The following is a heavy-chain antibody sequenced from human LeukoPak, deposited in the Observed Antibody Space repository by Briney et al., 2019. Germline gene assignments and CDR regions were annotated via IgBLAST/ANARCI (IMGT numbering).Heavy chain of an antibody. J-gene: IGHJ4*02. Sequence: GESLKISCKGSGYSFTSYWIGWVRQMPGKGLEWMGIIYPGDSDTRYSPSFQGQVTISADKSISTAYLQWSSLKASDTAMYYCARHEDQRWLQSSNQFDYWGQGTLVTVSS. D-gene: IGHD5-24*01. CDR3: ARHEDQRWLQSSNQFDY. V-gene: IGHV5-51*01. CDR2: IYPGDSDT. CDR1: GYSFTSYW.